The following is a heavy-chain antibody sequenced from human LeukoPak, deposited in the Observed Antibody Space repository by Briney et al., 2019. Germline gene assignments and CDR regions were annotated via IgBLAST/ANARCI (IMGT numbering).Heavy chain of an antibody. V-gene: IGHV4-4*09. CDR3: ARRIKLWSYWHFDL. CDR1: GGSINGYS. D-gene: IGHD2-21*01. CDR2: MFDRGSP. J-gene: IGHJ2*01. Sequence: SGTLSLTCSVSGGSINGYSWGWVRQPPGKGLECIGYMFDRGSPNHHPSLQNRVTTSVDTSKNEFSLRLTSVTAADTAVYYCARRIKLWSYWHFDLWGRGTLVTVSS.